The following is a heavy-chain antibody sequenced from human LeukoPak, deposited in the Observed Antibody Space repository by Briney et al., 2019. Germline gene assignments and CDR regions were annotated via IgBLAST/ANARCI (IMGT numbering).Heavy chain of an antibody. CDR2: ISYDGSNK. CDR3: AKGVRGYDYCDY. CDR1: GITFSSYG. J-gene: IGHJ4*02. Sequence: GGSLRLSCAASGITFSSYGMHWVRQAPGKGLEWVAVISYDGSNKFYADSVKGRFTISRDNSKNTLYLQMNSLRAEDTAVYYCAKGVRGYDYCDYWGQGTLVTVSS. V-gene: IGHV3-30*18. D-gene: IGHD5-12*01.